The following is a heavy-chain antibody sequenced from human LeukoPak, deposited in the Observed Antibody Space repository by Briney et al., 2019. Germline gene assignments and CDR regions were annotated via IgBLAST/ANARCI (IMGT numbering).Heavy chain of an antibody. J-gene: IGHJ2*01. CDR3: AKYGSGQLWLLGWYFDF. D-gene: IGHD3-16*01. V-gene: IGHV3-23*01. Sequence: GGSQRLSCAASGYTFYNYDVTWVRQAPGKGLEWVSSISHDGASTHYADSVKGRFTISRDNSKNTVFLQMDSLRAEDTAVYFCAKYGSGQLWLLGWYFDFWGRGTLVSVSS. CDR1: GYTFYNYD. CDR2: ISHDGAST.